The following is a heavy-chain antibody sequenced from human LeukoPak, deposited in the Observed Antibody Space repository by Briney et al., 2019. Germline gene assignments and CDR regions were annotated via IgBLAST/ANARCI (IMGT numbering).Heavy chain of an antibody. J-gene: IGHJ4*02. V-gene: IGHV1-18*01. CDR3: ALRGVIPNYFDY. CDR1: GYTFKTYS. D-gene: IGHD3-16*02. CDR2: ISAYNGDT. Sequence: ASVKVSCKASGYTFKTYSFTWVRQAPGQGLEWMGRISAYNGDTNYAQKFQGRVALTADTLTSTGYMELTSLRSDDTAVYYCALRGVIPNYFDYWGQGSLVTVSS.